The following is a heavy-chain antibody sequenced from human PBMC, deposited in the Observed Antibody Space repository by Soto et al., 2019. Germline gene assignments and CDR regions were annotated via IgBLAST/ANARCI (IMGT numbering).Heavy chain of an antibody. J-gene: IGHJ4*02. Sequence: PGGSLRLSCAASGFTFSSYSMNWVRQAPGKGLEWVSYISSSSSTIYYADSVKGRFTISRDNAKNSLYLQMNSLRAEDTAVYYCVKTPPRTAATAYYFDYWGQGTLVTVSS. CDR3: VKTPPRTAATAYYFDY. V-gene: IGHV3-48*01. CDR1: GFTFSSYS. CDR2: ISSSSSTI. D-gene: IGHD2-21*01.